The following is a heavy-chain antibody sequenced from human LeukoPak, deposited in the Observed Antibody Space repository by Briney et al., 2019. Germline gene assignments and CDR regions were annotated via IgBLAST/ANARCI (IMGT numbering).Heavy chain of an antibody. J-gene: IGHJ6*03. Sequence: ASVKVSCKASGYTFTSYGISWVRQAPGQGLEWMGWISAYNGNTNYAQKLQGRVTMTTDTSTSTAYMELRSLRSDDTAVYYCARITYQWYTYYYDSSGSTGYMDVWGKGTTVTVSS. V-gene: IGHV1-18*01. D-gene: IGHD3-22*01. CDR3: ARITYQWYTYYYDSSGSTGYMDV. CDR1: GYTFTSYG. CDR2: ISAYNGNT.